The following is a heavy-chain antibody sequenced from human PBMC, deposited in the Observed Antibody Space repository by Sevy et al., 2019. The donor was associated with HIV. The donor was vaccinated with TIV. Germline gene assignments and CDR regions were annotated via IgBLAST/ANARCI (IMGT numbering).Heavy chain of an antibody. J-gene: IGHJ3*02. CDR1: GFTFSSYS. CDR3: ARDPSDSSGYYYSGAFDI. D-gene: IGHD3-22*01. V-gene: IGHV3-21*01. Sequence: GGSLRLSCAASGFTFSSYSMNWVRQAPGKGLEWVSSISSSSSYIYYADSVKGRFTISRHNAKNSLYLQINSLRAEDTAVYYCARDPSDSSGYYYSGAFDIWGHGTMVTVSS. CDR2: ISSSSSYI.